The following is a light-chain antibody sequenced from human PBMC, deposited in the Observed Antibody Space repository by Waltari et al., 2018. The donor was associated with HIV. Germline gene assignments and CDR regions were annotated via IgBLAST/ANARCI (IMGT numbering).Light chain of an antibody. CDR3: QSADNSSTYKI. V-gene: IGLV3-25*03. J-gene: IGLJ2*01. CDR1: ALPNPY. CDR2: TDI. Sequence: SYELTQPPSVSVSPGQTARLTCSGDALPNPYAYWYQQKPGQAPVLVIYTDIGRPSGIPERFSGSSAGTTVTLTISGGQAEDEAYYYCQSADNSSTYKIFGGGTKLTVL.